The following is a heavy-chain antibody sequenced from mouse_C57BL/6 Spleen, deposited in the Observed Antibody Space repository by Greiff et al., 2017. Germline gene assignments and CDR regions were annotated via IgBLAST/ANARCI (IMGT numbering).Heavy chain of an antibody. D-gene: IGHD2-5*01. V-gene: IGHV5-12*01. CDR2: ISNGGGST. CDR1: GFTFSDYY. Sequence: EVMLVESGGGLVQPGGSLKLSCAASGFTFSDYYMYWVRQTPEKRLEWVAYISNGGGSTYYPDTVKGRFTISRDNAKNTLYLQMSRLKSEDTAMYYCARQEVYSNYVDWYFDVWGTGTTVTVSS. CDR3: ARQEVYSNYVDWYFDV. J-gene: IGHJ1*03.